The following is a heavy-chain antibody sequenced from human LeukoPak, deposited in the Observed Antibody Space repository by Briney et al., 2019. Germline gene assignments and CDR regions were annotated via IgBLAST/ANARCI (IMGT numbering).Heavy chain of an antibody. D-gene: IGHD5-24*01. V-gene: IGHV4-59*01. Sequence: SETLSLTCTVSGGSISTYHWSWIRQSPGRGLEWIGYIHNSGTTNYNPSLKSRVTFSVDTSNNQFSLKLSSVTAADTAVYYCARNGRLQSVDYWGPGTPVTVSS. CDR1: GGSISTYH. CDR3: ARNGRLQSVDY. CDR2: IHNSGTT. J-gene: IGHJ4*02.